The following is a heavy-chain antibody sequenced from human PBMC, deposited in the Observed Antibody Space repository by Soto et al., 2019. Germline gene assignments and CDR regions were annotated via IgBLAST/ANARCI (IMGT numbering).Heavy chain of an antibody. Sequence: PGGSLRLSCAASGFTFSSYAMSWVRQAPGKGLEWVSAISGSGGSTYYADSVKGRFTISRDNSKNTLYLQMNSLRAEDTAVYYCAKDRSIYCSSTSCPSYDAFDIWGQGTMVTVS. CDR1: GFTFSSYA. CDR3: AKDRSIYCSSTSCPSYDAFDI. CDR2: ISGSGGST. D-gene: IGHD2-2*01. V-gene: IGHV3-23*01. J-gene: IGHJ3*02.